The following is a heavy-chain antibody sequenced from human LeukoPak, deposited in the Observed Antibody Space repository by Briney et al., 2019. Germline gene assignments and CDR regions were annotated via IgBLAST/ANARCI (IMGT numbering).Heavy chain of an antibody. J-gene: IGHJ4*02. CDR3: ARVFSYYDILTGYYPANFDY. D-gene: IGHD3-9*01. CDR2: INPNSGGT. V-gene: IGHV1-2*02. CDR1: GYTFTGYY. Sequence: ASVKVSCKASGYTFTGYYMHWVRQAPGQGLEWMGWINPNSGGTNYAQKFQGRVTMTRYTSISTAYMELSRLRSDDTAVYYCARVFSYYDILTGYYPANFDYWGQGTLVTVSS.